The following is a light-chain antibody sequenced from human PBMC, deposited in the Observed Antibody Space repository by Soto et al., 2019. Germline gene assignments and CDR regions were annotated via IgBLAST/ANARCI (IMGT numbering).Light chain of an antibody. CDR3: MQALEWT. V-gene: IGKV2-28*01. J-gene: IGKJ1*01. CDR2: LGS. Sequence: DLVMTQSPLSLPVTPGEPASISCRSSQSLLHSNGYNYLDWYLQKPGQSPQLLIYLGSNRASGVPDRFSGSGSGTDFTLKISRVEAEDVGVYYCMQALEWTFGQGTKVEIK. CDR1: QSLLHSNGYNY.